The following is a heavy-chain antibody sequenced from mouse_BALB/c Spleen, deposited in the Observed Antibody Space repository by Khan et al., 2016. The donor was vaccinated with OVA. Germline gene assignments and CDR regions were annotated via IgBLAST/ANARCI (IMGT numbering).Heavy chain of an antibody. J-gene: IGHJ3*01. CDR3: HAFPYYYGRDWFAD. D-gene: IGHD1-1*01. Sequence: VQLQQSGAELVRSGASVKLSCTATGFNIKDYNMHWVKQRPEQGLEWIGWIDPENGDTEYAPKFQGKATMTADTSSNTAYLQFSSLTSDDTAVYYSHAFPYYYGRDWFADWGQGTLVTVSA. V-gene: IGHV14-4*02. CDR1: GFNIKDYN. CDR2: IDPENGDT.